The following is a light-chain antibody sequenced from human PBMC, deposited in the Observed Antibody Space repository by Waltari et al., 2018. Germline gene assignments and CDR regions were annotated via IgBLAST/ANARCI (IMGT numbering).Light chain of an antibody. V-gene: IGKV3-11*01. Sequence: EIVLTLSPATLCFSPGERATLSCRASQSVSSYLAWYQQKPGQAPRPLIYHASNRATGIPARFSGSGSGTDFTLTISRLEPEDFAVYYCQQRSAWPYTFGQGTKLEIK. CDR1: QSVSSY. CDR2: HAS. CDR3: QQRSAWPYT. J-gene: IGKJ2*01.